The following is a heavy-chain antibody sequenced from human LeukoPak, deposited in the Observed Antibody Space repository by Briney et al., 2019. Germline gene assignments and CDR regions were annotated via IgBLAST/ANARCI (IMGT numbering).Heavy chain of an antibody. V-gene: IGHV3-66*01. J-gene: IGHJ4*02. D-gene: IGHD2-15*01. CDR1: SFTVSSNY. CDR3: AREEAGGSCYSN. Sequence: GGSLRLSCAASSFTVSSNYMSWVRPAPGKGLEWVSVTYSGGSKYYADTVKGRFTISRDNSTHTLYIQRNSLRAEDTAVYYCAREEAGGSCYSNWGQGTLVTVSS. CDR2: TYSGGSK.